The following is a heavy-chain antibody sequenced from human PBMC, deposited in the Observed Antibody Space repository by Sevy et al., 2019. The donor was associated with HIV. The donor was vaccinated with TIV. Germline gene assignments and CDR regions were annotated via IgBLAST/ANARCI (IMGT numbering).Heavy chain of an antibody. Sequence: GGSLRLSCAASGFNINTYWMNWVRQAPGKGLEWVANIKYDGSEIYYVHSVRGRFTISKDNARNLAYLQMNSLRAEDTALYYCVRAIVIEGSFWGQGTLVTVSS. J-gene: IGHJ4*02. V-gene: IGHV3-7*01. CDR3: VRAIVIEGSF. CDR1: GFNINTYW. CDR2: IKYDGSEI. D-gene: IGHD2-2*01.